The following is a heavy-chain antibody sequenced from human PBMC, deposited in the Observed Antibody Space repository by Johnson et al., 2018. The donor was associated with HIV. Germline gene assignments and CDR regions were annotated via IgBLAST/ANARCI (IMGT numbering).Heavy chain of an antibody. CDR2: ISYDGSNK. V-gene: IGHV3-30*04. CDR1: GFTFSSYA. J-gene: IGHJ3*02. D-gene: IGHD5-18*01. Sequence: HVQLVESGGGVVQPGRSLRLSCAASGFTFSSYAMHWVRQAPGKGLEWVAVISYDGSNKYYADSVKGRFTISRDNSKNTLYLQMNSLRAEDTAVYYCARDHDGWQLWFAFDMWGQGAMVTVSS. CDR3: ARDHDGWQLWFAFDM.